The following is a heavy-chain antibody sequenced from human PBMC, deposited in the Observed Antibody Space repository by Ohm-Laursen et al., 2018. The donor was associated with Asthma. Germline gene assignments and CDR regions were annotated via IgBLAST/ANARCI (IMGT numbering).Heavy chain of an antibody. J-gene: IGHJ4*02. CDR2: IHAGNGTT. V-gene: IGHV1-3*01. Sequence: GASVKVSCKASGYTFTHHPIHWVRQAPGQRLEWMGWIHAGNGTTKYSQKFQGRVTITRDTSASTAYMELSSLTSEDTAVYYCARATKIVTTIYYWGQGTLVTVSS. CDR3: ARATKIVTTIYY. D-gene: IGHD5-12*01. CDR1: GYTFTHHP.